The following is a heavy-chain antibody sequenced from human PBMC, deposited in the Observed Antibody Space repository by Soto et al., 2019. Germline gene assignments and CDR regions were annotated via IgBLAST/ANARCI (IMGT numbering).Heavy chain of an antibody. CDR1: GYTFTNYW. CDR3: PRYTTLTDYFFHGMDV. D-gene: IGHD4-17*01. CDR2: IYPGDSDT. V-gene: IGHV5-51*01. J-gene: IGHJ6*02. Sequence: GESLKISCKGSGYTFTNYWIVWVRQIPGKGLEWMGIIYPGDSDTRYSPSFQGQVTISADRSISTAYLQWSSLKASDTGMYYCPRYTTLTDYFFHGMDVWGQGTTVTVSS.